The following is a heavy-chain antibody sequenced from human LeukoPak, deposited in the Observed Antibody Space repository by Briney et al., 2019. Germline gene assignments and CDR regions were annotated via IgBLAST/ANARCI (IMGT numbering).Heavy chain of an antibody. CDR2: IVVGSGNT. CDR1: GFTFTSSA. D-gene: IGHD5-12*01. CDR3: AADGEDGYDSFVVGDRFDY. J-gene: IGHJ4*02. V-gene: IGHV1-58*01. Sequence: SVKVSCKASGFTFTSSAVQWVRQARGQRLEWIGWIVVGSGNTNYAQKFQERVTITRDMSTSTAYMELSSLRSEDTAVYYCAADGEDGYDSFVVGDRFDYWGQGTLVTVSS.